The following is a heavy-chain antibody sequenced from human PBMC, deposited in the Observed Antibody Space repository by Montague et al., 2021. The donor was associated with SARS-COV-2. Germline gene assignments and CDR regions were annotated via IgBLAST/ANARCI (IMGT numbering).Heavy chain of an antibody. CDR2: MHSTGST. V-gene: IGHV4-59*01. CDR1: GGSINNYF. J-gene: IGHJ4*02. CDR3: ARAVVGAKTAKIDS. D-gene: IGHD3-10*01. Sequence: SETLSLTCSVSGGSINNYFWCWIRQSPGKGLEWVGYMHSTGSTSYNPSLKVRVIISVDTSKTKISLKLSSVTAADTAMYYCARAVVGAKTAKIDSWGQGTLVTVSS.